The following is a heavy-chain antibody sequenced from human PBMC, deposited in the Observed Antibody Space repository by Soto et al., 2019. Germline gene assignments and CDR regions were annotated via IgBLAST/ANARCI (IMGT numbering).Heavy chain of an antibody. CDR3: ARAMAYYYGSGSPPYYYYYGMDV. Sequence: PSETLSLTCAVSGGSISGSNWWSWVRQPPGKGLEWIGEIYHSGSTNYNPSLKSRVTISVDKSKNQFSLKLSSVTAADTAVYYCARAMAYYYGSGSPPYYYYYGMDVWGQGTTVTVSS. V-gene: IGHV4-4*02. J-gene: IGHJ6*02. CDR2: IYHSGST. CDR1: GGSISGSNW. D-gene: IGHD3-10*01.